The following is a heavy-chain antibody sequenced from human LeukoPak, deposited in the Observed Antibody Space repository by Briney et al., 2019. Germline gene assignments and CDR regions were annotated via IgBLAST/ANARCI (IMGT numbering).Heavy chain of an antibody. D-gene: IGHD3-10*01. J-gene: IGHJ5*02. V-gene: IGHV3-48*03. CDR2: ISSSGSTI. Sequence: PGGSLRLSCAASGFTFSSYEMNWVRQAPGKGLEWVPYISSSGSTIYYADSVKGRFTISRDNAKNSLYLQMNSLRAEDTAVYYCARDQDYGSLDPWGQGTLVTVSS. CDR3: ARDQDYGSLDP. CDR1: GFTFSSYE.